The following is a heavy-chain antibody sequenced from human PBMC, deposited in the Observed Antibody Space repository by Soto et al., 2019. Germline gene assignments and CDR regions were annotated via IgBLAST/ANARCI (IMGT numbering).Heavy chain of an antibody. V-gene: IGHV4-30-2*01. CDR1: GGSISSGGYS. Sequence: PSETLSLTCAVSGGSISSGGYSWSWIRQPPGKGLEWIGYIYYSGTTYYNPSLKSRVTMSVDTSKNQFSLKLTSATAVDTAVYYCARDRITGLFDYWGQGTLVTVSS. D-gene: IGHD2-8*02. CDR2: IYYSGTT. J-gene: IGHJ4*02. CDR3: ARDRITGLFDY.